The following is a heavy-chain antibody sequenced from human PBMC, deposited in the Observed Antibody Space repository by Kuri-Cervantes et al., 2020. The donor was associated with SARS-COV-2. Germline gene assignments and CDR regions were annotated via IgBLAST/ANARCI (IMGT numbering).Heavy chain of an antibody. CDR3: AAILTGYYKIDY. D-gene: IGHD3-9*01. J-gene: IGHJ4*02. CDR1: GYTFTSYG. V-gene: IGHV1-18*01. Sequence: ASVKVSCKASGYTFTSYGISGVRQAPGQGLEWMGWISAYNGNTNYAQKLQGRVTMTTDTSTSTAYMALRSLRSDDTAVYYCAAILTGYYKIDYWGQGTLVTVSS. CDR2: ISAYNGNT.